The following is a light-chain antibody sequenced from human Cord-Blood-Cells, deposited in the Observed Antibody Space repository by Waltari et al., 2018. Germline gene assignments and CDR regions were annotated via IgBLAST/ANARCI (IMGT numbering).Light chain of an antibody. J-gene: IGLJ3*02. Sequence: QSALTQPRSVSGSPGQSVTISCTGTSSDVGGHNYVSWYQQHPGKAPELMIYDVSKRPSVVPDRFSGSKSGNTASLTISGLQAEDEADYYCCSYAGSYTLVFGGGTKLTVL. V-gene: IGLV2-11*01. CDR3: CSYAGSYTLV. CDR2: DVS. CDR1: SSDVGGHNY.